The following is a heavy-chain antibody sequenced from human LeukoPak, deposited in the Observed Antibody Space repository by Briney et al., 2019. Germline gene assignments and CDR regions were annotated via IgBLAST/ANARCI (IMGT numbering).Heavy chain of an antibody. CDR3: ARSLYYYDSSGLPY. CDR2: ISYDGSNK. V-gene: IGHV3-30*04. Sequence: GGSLRLSCAASGFTFSSYAMHWVRQAPGKGLEWVAVISYDGSNKYYADSVKGRFTISRDNSKNTLYLQMNSLGAEDTAVYYCARSLYYYDSSGLPYWGQGTLVTVSS. D-gene: IGHD3-22*01. J-gene: IGHJ4*02. CDR1: GFTFSSYA.